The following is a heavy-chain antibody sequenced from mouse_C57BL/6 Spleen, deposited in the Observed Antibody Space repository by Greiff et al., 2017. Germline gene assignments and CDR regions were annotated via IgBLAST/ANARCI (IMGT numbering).Heavy chain of an antibody. CDR1: GYTFTDYE. J-gene: IGHJ4*01. CDR3: TREGGSSPF. V-gene: IGHV1-15*01. D-gene: IGHD1-1*01. Sequence: VQLQESGAELVRPGASVTLSCKASGYTFTDYEMHWVKQTPVHGLEWIGAIDPETGGTAYNQKFKGKAILTADKSSSTAYMELRSLTSEDSAVYYCTREGGSSPFWGQGTSVTVSS. CDR2: IDPETGGT.